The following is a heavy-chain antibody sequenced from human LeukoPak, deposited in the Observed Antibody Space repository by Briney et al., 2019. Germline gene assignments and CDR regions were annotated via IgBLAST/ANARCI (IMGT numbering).Heavy chain of an antibody. J-gene: IGHJ4*02. CDR3: AREIDCSGGSCYHFDY. Sequence: ASVKVSCKASGYTFTSYYMHWVRQAPGQGLEWMGIINPNGGSTSYAQKFQGRVTMTRDTSTSTVYMELSSLRSEDTAVYYCAREIDCSGGSCYHFDYWGQGTLVTVSS. CDR1: GYTFTSYY. D-gene: IGHD2-15*01. V-gene: IGHV1-46*01. CDR2: INPNGGST.